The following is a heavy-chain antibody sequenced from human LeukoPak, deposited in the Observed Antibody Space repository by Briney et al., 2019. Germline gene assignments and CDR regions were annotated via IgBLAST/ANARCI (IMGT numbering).Heavy chain of an antibody. J-gene: IGHJ4*02. D-gene: IGHD3-22*01. CDR2: INHSGST. CDR1: GGSFSGYY. Sequence: SETLSLTCAVYGGSFSGYYWSWIRQPPGKGREWIGEINHSGSTNYNPSLKSRVTISVDTSKNQFSLKLSSVTAADTAVYYCSRPRYYYDSSGYYYWGQGTLVTVSS. CDR3: SRPRYYYDSSGYYY. V-gene: IGHV4-34*01.